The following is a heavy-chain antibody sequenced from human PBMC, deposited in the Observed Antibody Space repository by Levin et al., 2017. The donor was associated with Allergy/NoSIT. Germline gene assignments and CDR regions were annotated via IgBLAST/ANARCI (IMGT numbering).Heavy chain of an antibody. Sequence: GGSLRLSCAASGFTFSSDVMSWVRQAPGKGLEWVSGISGSGDATYYADSVRGRFTISRDNSKNMLSLQMNSLRAEATGLYYCAKGSYCSAGTCYSRLGYWGQGTLVTVSS. CDR1: GFTFSSDV. V-gene: IGHV3-23*01. J-gene: IGHJ4*02. CDR3: AKGSYCSAGTCYSRLGY. D-gene: IGHD2-15*01. CDR2: ISGSGDAT.